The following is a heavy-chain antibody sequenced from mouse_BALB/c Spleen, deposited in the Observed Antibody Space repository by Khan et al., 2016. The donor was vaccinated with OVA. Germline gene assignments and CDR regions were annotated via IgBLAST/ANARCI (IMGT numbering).Heavy chain of an antibody. J-gene: IGHJ2*01. V-gene: IGHV1-7*01. Sequence: QVQLQQSGAEQAKPGASVKMSCKTSGYTFSSYWVHWVKQRTGQGLEWIGYINPTSGYNEYNEKFKDKATLSADKSSSTAYMQLSSLTSEDCAVYYCARDRIDYWGQGTTLTVSS. CDR2: INPTSGYN. CDR1: GYTFSSYW. CDR3: ARDRIDY.